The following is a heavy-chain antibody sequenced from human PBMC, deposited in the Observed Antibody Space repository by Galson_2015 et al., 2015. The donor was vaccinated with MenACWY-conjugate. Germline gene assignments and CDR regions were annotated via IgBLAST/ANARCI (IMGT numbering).Heavy chain of an antibody. V-gene: IGHV3-11*06. CDR3: ARCRCGSCIWVAP. J-gene: IGHJ5*02. CDR1: GFAFSDFY. D-gene: IGHD2-15*01. Sequence: SLRLSCAASGFAFSDFYMSWIRQAPGKGLEWVSYISRSSSYTDYGDSVKGRFTISRDNAKNSLYLQMNSLRAEDTAVYYCARCRCGSCIWVAPWGQGTLVTVSS. CDR2: ISRSSSYT.